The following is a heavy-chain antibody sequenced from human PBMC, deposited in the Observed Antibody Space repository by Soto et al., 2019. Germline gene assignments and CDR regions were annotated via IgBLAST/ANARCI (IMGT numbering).Heavy chain of an antibody. CDR1: GVTFSSFA. CDR3: ARSTGSGFRPGTHRFNWFDP. J-gene: IGHJ5*02. V-gene: IGHV1-69*01. D-gene: IGHD5-12*01. CDR2: IIPIFRTP. Sequence: QVQLVQSGAEVKQPGSSVKVSCQASGVTFSSFAISWVRQAPGQGLEWMGGIIPIFRTPNYAQNFQGRVTITADESTSSVYVELSRLSSEDTAVYYCARSTGSGFRPGTHRFNWFDPWGQGTLVTVSS.